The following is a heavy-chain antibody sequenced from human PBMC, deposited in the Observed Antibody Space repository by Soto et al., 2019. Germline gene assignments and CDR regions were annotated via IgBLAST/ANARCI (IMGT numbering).Heavy chain of an antibody. CDR1: GGTFSSYA. D-gene: IGHD3-10*01. V-gene: IGHV1-69*01. Sequence: QVQLVQSGAEVKKPGSSVKVSCKASGGTFSSYAISWVRQAPGQGLEWMGGIVPMSGTPKYAQKFQGRVTITANESTSTAYMELSSLRSEDTAVYYCAREFQSVGFGSYLFDPWGQGTLVTVSS. CDR3: AREFQSVGFGSYLFDP. CDR2: IVPMSGTP. J-gene: IGHJ5*02.